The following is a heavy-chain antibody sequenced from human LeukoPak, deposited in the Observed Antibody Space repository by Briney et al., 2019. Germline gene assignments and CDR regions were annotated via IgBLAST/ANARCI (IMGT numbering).Heavy chain of an antibody. J-gene: IGHJ4*02. CDR2: ISGNSEYT. CDR1: GFTFGSYA. Sequence: GGSLRLSCAASGFTFGSYAMSWVRQAPGKGLEWVSAISGNSEYTYYADSVKGRFTISRDNSKRTLFLQMNSLRAEDTAVYHCAKQGYYYDYYFDYWGQGTLVTVSS. CDR3: AKQGYYYDYYFDY. D-gene: IGHD3-22*01. V-gene: IGHV3-23*01.